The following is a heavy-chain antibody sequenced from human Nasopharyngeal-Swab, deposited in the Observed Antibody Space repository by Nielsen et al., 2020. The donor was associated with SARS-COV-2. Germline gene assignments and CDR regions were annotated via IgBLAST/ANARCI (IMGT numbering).Heavy chain of an antibody. Sequence: WIRQSPSRGFEWLGRTYYGSKWYNDYAVSVTSRITINPDTSKNQFSLHLNSVTPEDTAVYYCARARGAYGDYYYYYYTDVWGKGTTVTVSS. V-gene: IGHV6-1*01. CDR3: ARARGAYGDYYYYYYTDV. D-gene: IGHD4-17*01. J-gene: IGHJ6*03. CDR2: TYYGSKWYN.